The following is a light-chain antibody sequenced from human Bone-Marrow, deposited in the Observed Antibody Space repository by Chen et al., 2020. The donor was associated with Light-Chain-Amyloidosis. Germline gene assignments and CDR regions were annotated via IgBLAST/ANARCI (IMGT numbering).Light chain of an antibody. CDR2: DDS. V-gene: IGLV3-21*02. CDR3: QVWDRSSGRPV. Sequence: SSVPTQPSSPSVAPGQTATIACGGNNIGSTSVHWYQQPPGQAPLLVVYDDSDRPSGIPERLSGSNSGNTATLTISRVEAGDEADYYCQVWDRSSGRPVFGGGTKLTVL. J-gene: IGLJ3*02. CDR1: NIGSTS.